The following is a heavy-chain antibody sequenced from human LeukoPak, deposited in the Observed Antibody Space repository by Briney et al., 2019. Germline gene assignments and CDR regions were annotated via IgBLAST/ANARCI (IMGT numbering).Heavy chain of an antibody. V-gene: IGHV1-18*01. J-gene: IGHJ5*02. CDR2: ISAYNGNT. Sequence: ASVKVSCKASGYIFTNYGISWVRQAPGQGLEWMGWISAYNGNTNYAQKLQGRVTMTTDTSTSTAYMELRSLRSDDTAVYYCARAEKSHYGSGSYSWFDPWGQGTLVTVSS. CDR3: ARAEKSHYGSGSYSWFDP. CDR1: GYIFTNYG. D-gene: IGHD3-10*01.